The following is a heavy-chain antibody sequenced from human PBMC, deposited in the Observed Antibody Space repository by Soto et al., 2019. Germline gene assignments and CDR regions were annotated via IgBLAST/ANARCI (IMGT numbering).Heavy chain of an antibody. D-gene: IGHD3-9*01. Sequence: PSETLSLTCTVSGGSISSSSYYWGWLRQPQGKGLEWIGSIYYSGSTYYNPSLKSRVTISVDTSKNQFSLKLSSVTAADTAVYYCARHLVSDILTGSFDYWGQGTLVTVSS. V-gene: IGHV4-39*01. J-gene: IGHJ4*02. CDR1: GGSISSSSYY. CDR3: ARHLVSDILTGSFDY. CDR2: IYYSGST.